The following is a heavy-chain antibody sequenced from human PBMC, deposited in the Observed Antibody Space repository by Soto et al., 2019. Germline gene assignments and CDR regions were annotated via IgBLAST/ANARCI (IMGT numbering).Heavy chain of an antibody. CDR3: ARSAKGGAFDI. J-gene: IGHJ3*02. CDR2: TYYRSKWFN. V-gene: IGHV6-1*01. Sequence: SQTLSLTCDISGDSVSSNSVGWNWVRQSPTSSLEWLGRTYYRSKWFNDSAPSVKSRIIINPDTSKNQLSLQLNSVTPEDTVVYYCARSAKGGAFDIWAQGTMVTVSS. CDR1: GDSVSSNSVG. D-gene: IGHD3-16*01.